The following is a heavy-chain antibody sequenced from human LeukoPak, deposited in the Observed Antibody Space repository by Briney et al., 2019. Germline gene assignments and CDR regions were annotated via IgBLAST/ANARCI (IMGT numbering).Heavy chain of an antibody. CDR1: GFTFSGRY. D-gene: IGHD1-26*01. J-gene: IGHJ6*02. CDR3: TRGGTSSVAYYYHMDV. CDR2: SRDRANGYTP. Sequence: GGSLRLSCTASGFTFSGRYMDWVRQAPGKGLEWVGRSRDRANGYTPEYAASVRCRFTISRDDSETSMYLQMNSLKTEDSAVYYCTRGGTSSVAYYYHMDVWGQGTTVTVSS. V-gene: IGHV3-72*01.